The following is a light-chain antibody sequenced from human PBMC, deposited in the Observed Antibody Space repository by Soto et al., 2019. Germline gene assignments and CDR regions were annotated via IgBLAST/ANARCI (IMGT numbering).Light chain of an antibody. J-gene: IGLJ2*01. V-gene: IGLV2-8*01. Sequence: QSALTQPPSASGFPGQSVTISCTGTSSDVGVYNYVSWYQQHPGKAAKLMIYEVSKRRSGVPDRFSGSKSGNTASLTVSGLQAEDEADYYCSSYAGSNSWVFGGGTKLTVL. CDR3: SSYAGSNSWV. CDR1: SSDVGVYNY. CDR2: EVS.